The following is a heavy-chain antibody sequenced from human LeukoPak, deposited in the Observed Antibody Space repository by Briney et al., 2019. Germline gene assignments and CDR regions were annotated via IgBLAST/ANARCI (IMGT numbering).Heavy chain of an antibody. J-gene: IGHJ4*02. CDR3: AKHPTYYYDSSVWTLGY. CDR2: ISGSGGST. D-gene: IGHD3-22*01. V-gene: IGHV3-23*01. Sequence: GGSLRLSCAASGFTFSSCAMSWVRQAPGKGLEWVSAISGSGGSTYYADSVKGRFTISRDNSKNTLYLQMNSLRAEDTAVYYCAKHPTYYYDSSVWTLGYWGQGTLVTVSS. CDR1: GFTFSSCA.